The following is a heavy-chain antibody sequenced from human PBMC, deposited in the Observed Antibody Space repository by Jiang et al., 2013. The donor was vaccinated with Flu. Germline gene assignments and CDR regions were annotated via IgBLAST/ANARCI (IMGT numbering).Heavy chain of an antibody. D-gene: IGHD3-22*01. J-gene: IGHJ6*02. CDR1: GYTFTSYA. CDR3: ARDEDYYDSSGYPLYYYYGMDV. CDR2: INAGNGNT. V-gene: IGHV1-3*01. Sequence: SGAEVKKPGASVKVSCKASGYTFTSYAMHWVRQAPGQRLEWMGWINAGNGNTKYSQKFQGRVTITRDTSASTAYMELSSLRSEDTAVYYCARDEDYYDSSGYPLYYYYGMDVWGQGTTVTVSS.